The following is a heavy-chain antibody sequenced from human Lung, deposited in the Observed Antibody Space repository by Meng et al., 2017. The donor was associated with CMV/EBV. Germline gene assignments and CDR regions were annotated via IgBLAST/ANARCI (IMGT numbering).Heavy chain of an antibody. CDR3: AKDQSSWYGSGDDNWFEP. D-gene: IGHD6-13*01. V-gene: IGHV3-23*01. CDR2: ISGSGGST. J-gene: IGHJ5*02. Sequence: SCAASGFTFSSYAMSWVRQAPGKGLEWVSAISGSGGSTYYADSVKGRFTISRNNSKNTLFLQMNSLRAENTAVYYCAKDQSSWYGSGDDNWFEPGXQGNXVTVSS. CDR1: GFTFSSYA.